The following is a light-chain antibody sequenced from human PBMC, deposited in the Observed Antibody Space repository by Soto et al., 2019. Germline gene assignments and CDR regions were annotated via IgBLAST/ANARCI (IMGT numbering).Light chain of an antibody. Sequence: SALTQPSSMYGSPGQSITISFTVTRSDVGSCNLVCWFHQHPNKASKVRIFEATQRPSGVSHCFPGSRSGNTASLTISGHQVEDEADYYCCANVGGGDSRGFGGGTKGT. CDR2: EAT. V-gene: IGLV2-23*01. J-gene: IGLJ1*01. CDR3: CANVGGGDSRG. CDR1: RSDVGSCNL.